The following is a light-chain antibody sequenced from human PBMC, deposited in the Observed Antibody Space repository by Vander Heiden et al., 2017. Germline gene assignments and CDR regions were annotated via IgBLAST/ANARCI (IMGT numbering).Light chain of an antibody. V-gene: IGKV4-1*01. J-gene: IGKJ3*01. Sequence: DIVMTQSPDSLAVSLGARATINCKSSQSGLYSSNNKNYLAWYQQKPGQPPKLLIYWASTRESGVPDRFSGSGSGTDFTLTISSLQAEDVAVYYCQQEDSTPFTFGHGTKVDIK. CDR1: QSGLYSSNNKNY. CDR3: QQEDSTPFT. CDR2: WAS.